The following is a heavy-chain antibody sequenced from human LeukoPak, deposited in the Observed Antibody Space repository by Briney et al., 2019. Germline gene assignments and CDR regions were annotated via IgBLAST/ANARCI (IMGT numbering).Heavy chain of an antibody. Sequence: YPGGSLRLSCAASGFTFSSYAMSWVRQAPGKGLEWVSAISGSGGSTYYADSVKGRFTISRDNSKNTLYLQMNSLRAEDTAVYYCARVPSGSGHYYGMDVWGQGTTVTVS. CDR3: ARVPSGSGHYYGMDV. CDR1: GFTFSSYA. V-gene: IGHV3-23*01. CDR2: ISGSGGST. D-gene: IGHD1-26*01. J-gene: IGHJ6*02.